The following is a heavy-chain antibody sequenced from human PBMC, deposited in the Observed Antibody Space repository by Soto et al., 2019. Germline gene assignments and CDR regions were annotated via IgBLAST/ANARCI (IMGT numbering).Heavy chain of an antibody. CDR2: IYYSGST. J-gene: IGHJ4*02. D-gene: IGHD2-21*01. Sequence: QVQLQESGPGLVKPSQTLSLTCTVSGGSISSGGYYWSWIRQHPGKGLEWIGYIYYSGSTYYNPYLESRVTISVDTSKNQFSRELSSVTAADTAVYYWARDQLRWSGFDYWGQGTLVTVSS. CDR3: ARDQLRWSGFDY. V-gene: IGHV4-31*03. CDR1: GGSISSGGYY.